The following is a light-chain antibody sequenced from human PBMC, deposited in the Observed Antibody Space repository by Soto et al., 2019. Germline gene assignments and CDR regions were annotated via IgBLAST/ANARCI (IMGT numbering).Light chain of an antibody. CDR3: AAWDDSLNAP. CDR2: SNN. Sequence: QLVLTQPPSASGTPGQRVTISCSGSSSNIGSNTVNWYQQLPGTAPKLLIYSNNQRPSGVPDRFSGSKSGTSASLAISGLQSEDEADYYCAAWDDSLNAPFGTGTKVTVL. CDR1: SSNIGSNT. J-gene: IGLJ1*01. V-gene: IGLV1-44*01.